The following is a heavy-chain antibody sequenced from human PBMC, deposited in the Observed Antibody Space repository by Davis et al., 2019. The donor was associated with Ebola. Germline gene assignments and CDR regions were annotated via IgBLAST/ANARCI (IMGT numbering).Heavy chain of an antibody. CDR1: GGSFSGYY. V-gene: IGHV4-34*01. CDR2: INHSGST. CDR3: ARAEAWLVPAWFDP. J-gene: IGHJ5*02. D-gene: IGHD6-19*01. Sequence: MPSETLSLTCAVYGGSFSGYYWSWIRQPPGKGLEWIGEINHSGSTNYNPSLKSRVTISVDKSKNQFSLKLSSVTAADTAVYYGARAEAWLVPAWFDPWGQGTLVTVSS.